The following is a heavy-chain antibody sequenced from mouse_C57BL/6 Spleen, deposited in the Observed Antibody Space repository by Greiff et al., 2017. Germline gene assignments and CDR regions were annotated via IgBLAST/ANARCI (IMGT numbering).Heavy chain of an antibody. V-gene: IGHV1-69*01. CDR3: ARMRGTPYWYFDV. D-gene: IGHD2-14*01. CDR1: GYTFTSYW. Sequence: QVQLQQPGAELVMPGASVKLSCKASGYTFTSYWMHWVKQRPGQGLEWIGEIDPSDSYTNYNQKFKGKSTLTVDKSSSTAYMQLRSLTSEDSAVYYCARMRGTPYWYFDVWGTGTTVTVSS. CDR2: IDPSDSYT. J-gene: IGHJ1*03.